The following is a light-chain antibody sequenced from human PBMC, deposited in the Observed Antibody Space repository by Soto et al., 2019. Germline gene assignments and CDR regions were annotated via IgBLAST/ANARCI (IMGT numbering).Light chain of an antibody. CDR3: QQRHMWPIT. CDR1: QSVSSSY. J-gene: IGKJ5*01. CDR2: GAS. Sequence: EIVLTQSPGTLSLSPGERATLSCRASQSVSSSYLAWYQQKPGQAPRLLIYGASSRATGIPDRFSGSGSGTDFTLTISSLEPEDSAVYYCQQRHMWPITFGQGTRLEMK. V-gene: IGKV3D-20*02.